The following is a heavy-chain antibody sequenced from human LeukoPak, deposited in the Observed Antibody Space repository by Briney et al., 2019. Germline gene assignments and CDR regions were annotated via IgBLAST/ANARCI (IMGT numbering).Heavy chain of an antibody. J-gene: IGHJ5*02. D-gene: IGHD2-15*01. V-gene: IGHV4-59*01. CDR2: IYYSGST. CDR1: GGSISSYY. Sequence: PSETLSLTCTVSGGSISSYYWSWIRQPPGKGLEWIGYIYYSGSTNYNPSLKSRVTISVDTSKNQFSLKLSSVTAADTAVYYWARVLPEGRGYCSDGSCPNWFDPWGQGTLVTVSS. CDR3: ARVLPEGRGYCSDGSCPNWFDP.